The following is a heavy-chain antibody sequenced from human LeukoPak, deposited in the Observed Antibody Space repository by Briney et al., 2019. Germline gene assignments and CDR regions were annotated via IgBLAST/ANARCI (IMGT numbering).Heavy chain of an antibody. CDR3: ARWRGVTGFDP. CDR1: GFTVSSNY. J-gene: IGHJ5*02. CDR2: IYSGGST. D-gene: IGHD3-10*01. V-gene: IGHV3-53*01. Sequence: GGSLRLSCAASGFTVSSNYMSWVRQAPGKGLEWVSVIYSGGSTYYADSVKGRFTISRDDSKNTLYLQMNSLRAEDTAVYYCARWRGVTGFDPWGQGTLVTVSS.